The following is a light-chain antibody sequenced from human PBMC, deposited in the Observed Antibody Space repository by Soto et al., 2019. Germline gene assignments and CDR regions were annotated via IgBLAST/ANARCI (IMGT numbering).Light chain of an antibody. J-gene: IGLJ1*01. CDR1: ISDVGGHNY. CDR3: SSFSSTTTLYV. Sequence: QSVLTQPASVSGSPGQSITISCTGTISDVGGHNYVSWYQHHPGKAPKLMIYEVSNRPSGVSNRFSGSKSGNTASLTISGLQAEDEADYHCSSFSSTTTLYVFGTGTKVTVL. V-gene: IGLV2-14*01. CDR2: EVS.